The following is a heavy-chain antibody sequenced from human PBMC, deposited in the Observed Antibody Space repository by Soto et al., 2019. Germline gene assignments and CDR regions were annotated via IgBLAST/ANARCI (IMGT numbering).Heavy chain of an antibody. CDR2: TNQDGSEK. D-gene: IGHD1-26*01. CDR3: SGGVGDAF. CDR1: ESTISRDW. J-gene: IGHJ1*01. Sequence: EVHLVESGGGLVQTGGSLRLSCAISESTISRDWMNWVRQAPGKGLEWVAHTNQDGSEKYYADSVKGRFTIFRDSAKKSPYLPMNGFRVGDTAMYYSSGGVGDAFWGQGTVVTVSS. V-gene: IGHV3-7*01.